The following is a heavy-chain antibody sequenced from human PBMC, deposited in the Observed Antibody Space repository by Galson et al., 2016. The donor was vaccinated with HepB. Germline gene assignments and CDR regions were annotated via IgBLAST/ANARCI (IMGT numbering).Heavy chain of an antibody. CDR3: ARDEGRKVLDS. CDR1: GYTFTNYA. J-gene: IGHJ4*02. V-gene: IGHV1-3*01. Sequence: SVKVSCKASGYTFTNYAIHRVRQAPGQRLEWMGYVNAGHGDTKYSQKFRDRVTIIRDTSASIVYMYLSSLRSEDTAVYYCARDEGRKVLDSWGQGAPVTVSS. D-gene: IGHD1-14*01. CDR2: VNAGHGDT.